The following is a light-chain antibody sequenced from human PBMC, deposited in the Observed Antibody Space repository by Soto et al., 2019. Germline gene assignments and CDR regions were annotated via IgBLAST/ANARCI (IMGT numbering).Light chain of an antibody. CDR3: QQYNNWPWT. J-gene: IGKJ1*01. V-gene: IGKV3-15*01. CDR1: QSISTN. Sequence: EIVLTQSPATLSVSPGERVTLSCRASQSISTNLAWYQQKPGQAPRLLIYGPSTRATGVPARFSGSGSGTEFTLTISSLHSEDFAVYYCQQYNNWPWTFGQGTKVDIK. CDR2: GPS.